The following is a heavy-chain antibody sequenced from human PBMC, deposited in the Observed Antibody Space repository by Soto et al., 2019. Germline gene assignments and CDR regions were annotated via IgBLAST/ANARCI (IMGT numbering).Heavy chain of an antibody. D-gene: IGHD4-17*01. V-gene: IGHV1-69*02. J-gene: IGHJ4*02. CDR2: IIPILCIA. Sequence: QVQLVQSGAEVKKPGSSVKVSCKASGGTFSSYTISWVRQAPGQGLEWMGRIIPILCIANYAQKVQGRVTINAEQSTSTAYMELRSLRSEDTAGYYCAGGRVYGDYEPFDYWGQGTLVTVSS. CDR3: AGGRVYGDYEPFDY. CDR1: GGTFSSYT.